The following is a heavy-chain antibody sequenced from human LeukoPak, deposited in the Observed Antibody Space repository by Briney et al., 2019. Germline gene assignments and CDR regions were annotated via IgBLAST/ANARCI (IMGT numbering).Heavy chain of an antibody. CDR2: IYYSGST. V-gene: IGHV4-59*01. J-gene: IGHJ4*02. Sequence: SETLSLTCTVSGGSISSYYWSWIRQPPGKGLEWIGYIYYSGSTNYNPSLKSRVTISVDTSKNQFSLKLTSVTAADTAVYYCARVSSSSWYAFGGFDYWGQGTLVTVSS. CDR1: GGSISSYY. CDR3: ARVSSSSWYAFGGFDY. D-gene: IGHD6-13*01.